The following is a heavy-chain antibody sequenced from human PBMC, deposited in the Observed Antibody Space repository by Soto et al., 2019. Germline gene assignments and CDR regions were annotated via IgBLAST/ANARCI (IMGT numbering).Heavy chain of an antibody. CDR2: VSGGSGYI. CDR3: AKGANSGWFTCAAHDFDY. V-gene: IGHV3-23*01. D-gene: IGHD6-19*01. Sequence: GGSLRLSCAASGFTFNTYAISWVRHAPGMGLEWVSFVSGGSGYIYYADSVKGRFTISRDNSKNTLYLQMNTLRVEDTAVYYCAKGANSGWFTCAAHDFDYWGQGSLVTVSS. J-gene: IGHJ4*02. CDR1: GFTFNTYA.